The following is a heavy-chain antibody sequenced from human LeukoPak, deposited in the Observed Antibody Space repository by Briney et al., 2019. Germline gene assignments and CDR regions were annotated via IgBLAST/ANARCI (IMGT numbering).Heavy chain of an antibody. CDR1: GFTFSRYT. J-gene: IGHJ4*02. CDR2: ISGDSKYI. V-gene: IGHV3-21*01. CDR3: ARSLRVAVAASY. D-gene: IGHD6-19*01. Sequence: GGSLRLSCAGSGFTFSRYTFNWVRQAPGRGLEWVSAISGDSKYIYYTDSVKGRFTISRDNAKNSLYLQMNSLTAEDTAIYYCARSLRVAVAASYWGQGTLVTVSS.